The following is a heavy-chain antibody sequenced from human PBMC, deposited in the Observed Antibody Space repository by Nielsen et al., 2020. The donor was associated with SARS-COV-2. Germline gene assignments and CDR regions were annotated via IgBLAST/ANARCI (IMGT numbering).Heavy chain of an antibody. D-gene: IGHD3-22*01. CDR3: AREGYDSSGYWGCFDY. CDR1: GYTFTGYY. Sequence: SVKVSCKASGYTFTGYYMHWVRQAPGQGLEWMGGIIPIFGTANYAQKFQGRVTITADKSTSTAYMELSSLRSEDTAVYYCAREGYDSSGYWGCFDYWGQGTLVTVSS. CDR2: IIPIFGTA. J-gene: IGHJ4*02. V-gene: IGHV1-69*06.